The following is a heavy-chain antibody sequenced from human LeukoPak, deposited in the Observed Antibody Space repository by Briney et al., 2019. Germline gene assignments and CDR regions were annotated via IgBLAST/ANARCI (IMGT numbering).Heavy chain of an antibody. J-gene: IGHJ4*02. D-gene: IGHD3-9*01. Sequence: GGSLRLSCAASGFTFSSYAMSWVRQAPGKGLEWVSAISGSGGSTYYADSVKGRFTISRDNAKNSLYLQMNSLRAEDTAVYYCARDLTYYDILTGPAGFDYWGQGTLVTVSS. V-gene: IGHV3-23*01. CDR2: ISGSGGST. CDR1: GFTFSSYA. CDR3: ARDLTYYDILTGPAGFDY.